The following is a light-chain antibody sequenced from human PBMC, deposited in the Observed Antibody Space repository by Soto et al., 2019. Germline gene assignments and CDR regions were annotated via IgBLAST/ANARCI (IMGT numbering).Light chain of an antibody. V-gene: IGKV3-20*01. CDR1: QNVSSSY. Sequence: ELVLTQSPGTLSLSPGERATLSCRASQNVSSSYLAWYQQKPGQAPRLLIYATSTRATGVPDRFSGSGSGTDFTLTISSLEPEDFAVYYCQQYGSSSWTFGQGSKVEIK. CDR3: QQYGSSSWT. J-gene: IGKJ1*01. CDR2: ATS.